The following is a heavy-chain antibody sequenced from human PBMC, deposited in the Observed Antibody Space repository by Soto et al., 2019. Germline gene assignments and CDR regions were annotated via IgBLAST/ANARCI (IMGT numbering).Heavy chain of an antibody. CDR3: AMTIAARIVDWFDP. D-gene: IGHD6-6*01. CDR1: GYTFTSYA. Sequence: GASVKVSCTASGYTFTSYAMHWVRQAPGQRLEWMGWINAGNGNTKYSQKFQGRVTITRDTSASTAYMELSSLRSEDTAVYYCAMTIAARIVDWFDPWGQGTLVTVSS. V-gene: IGHV1-3*01. CDR2: INAGNGNT. J-gene: IGHJ5*02.